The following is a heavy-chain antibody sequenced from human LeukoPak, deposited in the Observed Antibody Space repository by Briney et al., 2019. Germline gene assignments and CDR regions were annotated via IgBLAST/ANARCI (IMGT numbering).Heavy chain of an antibody. CDR3: ARVTTGDYYYYYGMDV. CDR1: GFTFSSYS. Sequence: GGSLRLSCAASGFTFSSYSTNWVRQAPGKGLEWVSSISSSSSYIYYADSVKGRFTISRDNAKNSLYLQMNSLRAEDTAVYYCARVTTGDYYYYYGMDVWGQGTTVTVSS. D-gene: IGHD4-11*01. J-gene: IGHJ6*02. V-gene: IGHV3-21*01. CDR2: ISSSSSYI.